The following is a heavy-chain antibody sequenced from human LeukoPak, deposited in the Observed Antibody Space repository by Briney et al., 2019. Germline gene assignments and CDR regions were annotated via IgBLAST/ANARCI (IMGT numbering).Heavy chain of an antibody. CDR3: ARDIADIVVVPAAEQEYYYGMDL. Sequence: SETLSLTCTVSGGSISSYYWSWIRQPAGKGLEWIGRIYTSGSTNYNPSLKSRVTMSVDTSKNQFSLKLSSVTAADTAVYYCARDIADIVVVPAAEQEYYYGMDLWGQGTTVTVSS. CDR1: GGSISSYY. V-gene: IGHV4-4*07. D-gene: IGHD2-2*01. J-gene: IGHJ6*02. CDR2: IYTSGST.